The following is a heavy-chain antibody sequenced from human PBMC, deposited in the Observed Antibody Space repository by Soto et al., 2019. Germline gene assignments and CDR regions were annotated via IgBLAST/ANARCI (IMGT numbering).Heavy chain of an antibody. V-gene: IGHV3-23*01. CDR3: AKAQYYYDSSGYFPPAGGMDV. J-gene: IGHJ6*02. D-gene: IGHD3-22*01. CDR2: ISGSGGST. Sequence: PGGSLRLSCVASGFTFSSYAMIWVRQAPGKGLEWVSAISGSGGSTYYADSVKGRFTISRDNSKNTLYLQMNSLRAEDTAVFYCAKAQYYYDSSGYFPPAGGMDVWGQGTTVTVS. CDR1: GFTFSSYA.